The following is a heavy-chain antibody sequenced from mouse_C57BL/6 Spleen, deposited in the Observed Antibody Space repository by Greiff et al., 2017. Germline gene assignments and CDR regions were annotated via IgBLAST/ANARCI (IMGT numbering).Heavy chain of an antibody. V-gene: IGHV1-76*01. Sequence: VQVVESGAELVRPGASVKLSCKASGYTFTDYYINWVKQRPGQGLEWIARIYPGSGNTYYNEKFQGKATLTAEKSSSTAYMQISSLRSEDSAVYFCARSQLNYAMDYWGEGTSETVSS. D-gene: IGHD4-1*02. CDR1: GYTFTDYY. CDR2: IYPGSGNT. J-gene: IGHJ4*01. CDR3: ARSQLNYAMDY.